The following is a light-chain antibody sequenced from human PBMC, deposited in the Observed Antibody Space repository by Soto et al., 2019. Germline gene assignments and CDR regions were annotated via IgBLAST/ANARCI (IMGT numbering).Light chain of an antibody. CDR3: TSYTSSSTRGV. CDR2: DVS. CDR1: SSDVGGYNY. Sequence: QSALTQPASVSGSPGQSITISCTGTSSDVGGYNYVSWYQQHPGKAPKLMIYDVSSRPSWVSNRFSGSKSGNTASLTISGLQAEDEADYYCTSYTSSSTRGVFGGGTKVTVL. J-gene: IGLJ2*01. V-gene: IGLV2-14*03.